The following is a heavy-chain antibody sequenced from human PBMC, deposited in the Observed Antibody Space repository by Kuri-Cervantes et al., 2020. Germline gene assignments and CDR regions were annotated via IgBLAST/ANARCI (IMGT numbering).Heavy chain of an antibody. Sequence: LSLTCAASGFSFDDYAMHWVRQGPGKGLEWVSGLSWNSGSIDSADSVKGRFTISRDNARNSLYLQMNSLRAEDTAVYYCARGLLVVYAIDHWGQGTLVTVSS. J-gene: IGHJ4*02. CDR2: LSWNSGSI. V-gene: IGHV3-9*01. CDR1: GFSFDDYA. CDR3: ARGLLVVYAIDH. D-gene: IGHD2-8*02.